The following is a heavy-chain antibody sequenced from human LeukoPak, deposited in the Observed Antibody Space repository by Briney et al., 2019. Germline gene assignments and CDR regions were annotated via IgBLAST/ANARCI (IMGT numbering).Heavy chain of an antibody. V-gene: IGHV3-33*06. D-gene: IGHD3-22*01. CDR1: GFTFSNFG. CDR2: IWYDGSNY. CDR3: AKGGSSGPLDY. J-gene: IGHJ4*02. Sequence: GGSLRLSCAASGFTFSNFGMHWVREAPGKGLEWVAIIWYDGSNYYYADSMKGRFTISRDNSKNTLYLQMNSLRAEDTAVYYCAKGGSSGPLDYWGQGTLVTVSS.